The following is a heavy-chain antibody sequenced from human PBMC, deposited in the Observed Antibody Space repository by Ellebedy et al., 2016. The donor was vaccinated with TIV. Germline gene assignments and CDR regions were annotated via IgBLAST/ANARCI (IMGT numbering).Heavy chain of an antibody. D-gene: IGHD4/OR15-4a*01. V-gene: IGHV5-51*01. CDR1: GYSFTSYW. J-gene: IGHJ4*02. Sequence: GESLKISXKGSGYSFTSYWNGWVRQMPGKGLEWMGLFYPGDSDTIYSPSFQGQVTISADKSINTAYLQWSALKASDTAMYYCARHGADPEFDYWGQGTLVTVSS. CDR3: ARHGADPEFDY. CDR2: FYPGDSDT.